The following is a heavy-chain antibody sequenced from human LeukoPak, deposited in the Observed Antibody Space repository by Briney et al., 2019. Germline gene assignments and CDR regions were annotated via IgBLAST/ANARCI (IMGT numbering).Heavy chain of an antibody. Sequence: AGGSLILSCSASGFTITSYAMHWVRQAPGKGLEYVSALSSNGEIKFYADSVKGRFTISRDSSKNTLDLQMSSLRAEDTALYYCVKTYSGTYYDFWGQGTLVTVSS. J-gene: IGHJ4*02. D-gene: IGHD1-26*01. CDR3: VKTYSGTYYDF. V-gene: IGHV3-64D*06. CDR1: GFTITSYA. CDR2: LSSNGEIK.